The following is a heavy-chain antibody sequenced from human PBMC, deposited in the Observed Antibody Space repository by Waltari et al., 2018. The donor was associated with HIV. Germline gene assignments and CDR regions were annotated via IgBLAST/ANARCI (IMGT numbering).Heavy chain of an antibody. Sequence: GGVVQPGRSLRLSCAASGFTFSSYGMHWVRQAPGKGLEWLAVVWYDGKNKYYADSVKGRFTVSRDNSKNTLFLQMNSLRVDDTAVYYCARTPYDTSGYCFDYWGQG. CDR1: GFTFSSYG. CDR3: ARTPYDTSGYCFDY. CDR2: VWYDGKNK. J-gene: IGHJ4*02. V-gene: IGHV3-33*01. D-gene: IGHD3-22*01.